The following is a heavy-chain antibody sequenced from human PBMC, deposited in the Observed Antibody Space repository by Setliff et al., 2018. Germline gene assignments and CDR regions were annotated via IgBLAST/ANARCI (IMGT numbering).Heavy chain of an antibody. CDR3: AREVGVAVTTTNYHYYMDV. CDR2: TIPMFGTT. CDR1: GATFSSHG. Sequence: GASVKVSCKASGATFSSHGISWVRQAPGQGLEWMGGTIPMFGTTEYAQKFQGRLTISADESTTTAYMELSSLRSEDTAVYYCAREVGVAVTTTNYHYYMDVWGKGTTVTVSS. V-gene: IGHV1-69*13. D-gene: IGHD4-17*01. J-gene: IGHJ6*03.